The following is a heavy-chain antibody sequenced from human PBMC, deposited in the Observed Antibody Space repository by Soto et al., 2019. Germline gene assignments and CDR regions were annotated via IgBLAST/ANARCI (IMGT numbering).Heavy chain of an antibody. CDR3: ARDRVRYSYGYGFDY. D-gene: IGHD5-18*01. V-gene: IGHV4-59*01. CDR1: GGSISSYY. Sequence: SETLSLTCTVSGGSISSYYWSWIRQPPGKGLEWIGYIYYAGSTNYNPSLKSRVTISIDTSKNQFSLKLSSVTAADTAVYYCARDRVRYSYGYGFDYWGQGTQVTVSS. CDR2: IYYAGST. J-gene: IGHJ4*02.